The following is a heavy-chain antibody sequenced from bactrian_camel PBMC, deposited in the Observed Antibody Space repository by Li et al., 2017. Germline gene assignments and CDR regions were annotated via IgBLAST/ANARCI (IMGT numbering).Heavy chain of an antibody. D-gene: IGHD3*01. CDR3: AAETPCYYTIYGPPPNEYDY. J-gene: IGHJ4*01. Sequence: HVQLVESGGGAVQAGGSLRLSCVASGYIYSSHCMGWVRQAPGKGLEWVAGINWSGDTVNYADSVKGQFAMSRDNANNTVYLQMNSLKPEDTAMYYCAAETPCYYTIYGPPPNEYDYWGLGTQVTVS. CDR2: INWSGDTV. V-gene: IGHV3S26*01. CDR1: GYIYSSHC.